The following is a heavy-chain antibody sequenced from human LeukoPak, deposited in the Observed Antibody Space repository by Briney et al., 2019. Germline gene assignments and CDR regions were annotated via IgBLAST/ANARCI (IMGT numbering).Heavy chain of an antibody. CDR3: ARGSNFISYYYDSSGYSPFGY. CDR2: ISYDGSNK. Sequence: GGSLRLSCAASGFTFSSYAMHWVRQAPGKGLEWVAVISYDGSNKYYADSVKGRFTISRDNSKNTLYLQMNSLRAEDTAVYYCARGSNFISYYYDSSGYSPFGYWGQGTLVTVSS. CDR1: GFTFSSYA. D-gene: IGHD3-22*01. J-gene: IGHJ4*02. V-gene: IGHV3-30-3*01.